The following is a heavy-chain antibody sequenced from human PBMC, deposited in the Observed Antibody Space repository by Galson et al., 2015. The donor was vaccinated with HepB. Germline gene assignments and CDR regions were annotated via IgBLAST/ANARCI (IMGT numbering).Heavy chain of an antibody. J-gene: IGHJ4*02. D-gene: IGHD3-22*01. Sequence: SLRLSCAASGFTFSSYAMHWVRQAPGKGLEWVAVISYDGSNKYYADSVKGRFTISRDNSKNTLYLQMNSLRAEDTAVYYCARGGAYYDSSAGDYWGQGTLVTVSS. CDR3: ARGGAYYDSSAGDY. V-gene: IGHV3-30*04. CDR2: ISYDGSNK. CDR1: GFTFSSYA.